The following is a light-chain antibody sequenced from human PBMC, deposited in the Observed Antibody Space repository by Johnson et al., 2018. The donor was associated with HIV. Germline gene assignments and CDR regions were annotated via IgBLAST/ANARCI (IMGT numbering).Light chain of an antibody. CDR3: GTWDSSLSAGEV. Sequence: QSVLTQPPSVSAAPGQKVTISCSGSSSNIGNNSFSWYQQVPGTAPKLLIYENNKRPSGIPDRFSGSKSGTSATLGITGLQTGDEADYYCGTWDSSLSAGEVFGTGTKVTGL. CDR1: SSNIGNNS. CDR2: ENN. J-gene: IGLJ1*01. V-gene: IGLV1-51*02.